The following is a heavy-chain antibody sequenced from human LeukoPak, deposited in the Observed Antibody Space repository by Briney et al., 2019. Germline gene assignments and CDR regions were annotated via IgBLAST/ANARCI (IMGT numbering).Heavy chain of an antibody. V-gene: IGHV1-8*03. CDR1: GYTFTGYY. CDR3: ARPSGYEKNWFDP. D-gene: IGHD5-12*01. Sequence: ASVKVSCKASGYTFTGYYMHWVRQATGQGLEWMGWMNPNSGHTGYAQKFQGRVTITRNTSISTAYMELSSLRSEDTAVYYCARPSGYEKNWFDPWGQGTLVTVSS. CDR2: MNPNSGHT. J-gene: IGHJ5*02.